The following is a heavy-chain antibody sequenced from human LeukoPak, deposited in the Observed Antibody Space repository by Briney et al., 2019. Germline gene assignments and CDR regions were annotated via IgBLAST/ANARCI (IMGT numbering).Heavy chain of an antibody. Sequence: GASVKVSCRASDYTFTSYGITWVRQAPGQGLEWMGWINPNSGGTNYAQKFQGRVTMTRDTSISTAYMELSRLRSDDTAVYYCANLISSGQDYWGQGTLVTVSS. J-gene: IGHJ4*02. CDR2: INPNSGGT. CDR1: DYTFTSYG. D-gene: IGHD3-22*01. V-gene: IGHV1-2*02. CDR3: ANLISSGQDY.